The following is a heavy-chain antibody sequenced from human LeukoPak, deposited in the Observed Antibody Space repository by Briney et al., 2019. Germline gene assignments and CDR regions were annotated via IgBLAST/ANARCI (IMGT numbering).Heavy chain of an antibody. D-gene: IGHD1-14*01. CDR1: GYTFTSYG. J-gene: IGHJ4*02. CDR3: ARESHITREDY. V-gene: IGHV1-18*01. CDR2: ISASNGDT. Sequence: ASVKVSCKASGYTFTSYGISWVRQAPGQGLEWMGWISASNGDTDYPQNLQGRVTMTTDTYTSTAYMELRSLTSDETAIYYCARESHITREDYWGQGTLVTVSS.